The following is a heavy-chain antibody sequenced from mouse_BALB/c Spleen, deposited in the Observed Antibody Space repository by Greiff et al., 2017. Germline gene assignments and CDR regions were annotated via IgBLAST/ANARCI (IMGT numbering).Heavy chain of an antibody. V-gene: IGHV5-6-5*01. D-gene: IGHD2-3*01. J-gene: IGHJ3*01. CDR2: ISSGGST. CDR3: ARNYDGFTEGFAY. CDR1: GFTFSSYA. Sequence: EVKLVESGGGLVKPGGSLKLSCAASGFTFSSYAMSWVRQTPEKRLEWVASISSGGSTYYPDSVKGRFTISRDNARNILYLQMSSLRSEDTAMYYCARNYDGFTEGFAYWGQGTLVTVSA.